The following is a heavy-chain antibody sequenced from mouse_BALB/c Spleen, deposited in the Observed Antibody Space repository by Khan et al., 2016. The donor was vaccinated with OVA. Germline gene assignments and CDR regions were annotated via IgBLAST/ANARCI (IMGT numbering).Heavy chain of an antibody. D-gene: IGHD2-2*01. CDR3: SSTLVCTLPLYY. V-gene: IGHV1S41*01. CDR1: GYTFTSYW. CDR2: IVTGSDST. J-gene: IGHJ2*01. Sequence: DLVKPGASVKLSCKASGYTFTSYWINWIKQRPGQGLEWIGSIVTGSDSTYYNEMFKGKATLTVDTSSSTAYIQFSSLSYEDSAVYFSSSTLVCTLPLYYWCPGTTLTVSS.